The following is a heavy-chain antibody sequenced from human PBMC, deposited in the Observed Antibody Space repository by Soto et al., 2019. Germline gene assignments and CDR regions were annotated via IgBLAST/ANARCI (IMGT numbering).Heavy chain of an antibody. CDR1: GYSFTSYW. D-gene: IGHD2-21*02. J-gene: IGHJ5*02. CDR3: ARLHRYCGNSYWFDP. V-gene: IGHV5-51*01. CDR2: IYPGDSDT. Sequence: GESLKIYCKGSGYSFTSYWIGWVRQMPGKGLEWMGIIYPGDSDTRYSPSFQGQVTISADKSISTAYLQWSSLKASDTAMYYCARLHRYCGNSYWFDPWGQGTLVTVSS.